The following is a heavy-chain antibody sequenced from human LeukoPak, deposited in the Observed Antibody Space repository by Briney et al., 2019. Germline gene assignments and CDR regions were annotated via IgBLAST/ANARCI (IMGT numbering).Heavy chain of an antibody. D-gene: IGHD4-11*01. CDR1: DDSITMYY. Sequence: SETLSLTCTVSDDSITMYYWTWIRQPPGKGLEWIGYVDHTGSTKFNPSLNGRVSISRDTSNNFFSLRLRSVTAADTAVYFRARGRVSSSTWYSTYYYFFYMDLWGKGTTVTVSS. CDR2: VDHTGST. V-gene: IGHV4-59*01. J-gene: IGHJ6*03. CDR3: ARGRVSSSTWYSTYYYFFYMDL.